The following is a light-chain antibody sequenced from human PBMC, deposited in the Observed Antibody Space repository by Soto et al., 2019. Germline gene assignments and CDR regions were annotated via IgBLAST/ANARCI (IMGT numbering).Light chain of an antibody. CDR3: QQYNNWRT. CDR1: QTVTSN. J-gene: IGKJ1*01. V-gene: IGKV3-15*01. CDR2: SAS. Sequence: EIVMTQSPATLSVSPGERATLSFRASQTVTSNLAWYLQKPGQAPRLLIYSASTRATGISARFSGSGSETEFTLTISSLQSEDFAVYYCQQYNNWRTFGQGTKVDIK.